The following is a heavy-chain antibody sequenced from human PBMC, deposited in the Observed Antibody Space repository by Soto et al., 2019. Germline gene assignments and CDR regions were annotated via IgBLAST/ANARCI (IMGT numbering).Heavy chain of an antibody. CDR1: GFTFSSYT. V-gene: IGHV3-48*04. D-gene: IGHD2-8*01. CDR3: ARAPNRALDY. J-gene: IGHJ4*02. CDR2: ISSSSRTI. Sequence: GGSLRLSCAASGFTFSSYTMHWVRQAPGKGLEWISYISSSSRTIYYADSVKGRFTISRDNAQSSLYLQMTSLRAEDTAVYYCARAPNRALDYWGQGTLVTVSS.